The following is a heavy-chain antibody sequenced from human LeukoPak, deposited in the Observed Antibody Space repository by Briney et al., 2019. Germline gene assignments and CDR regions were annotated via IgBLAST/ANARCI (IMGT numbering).Heavy chain of an antibody. J-gene: IGHJ4*02. V-gene: IGHV4-39*01. CDR1: GGSISSPTYS. Sequence: SETLSLTYTVSGGSISSPTYSWAWIRQPPGKGLEWLGSVPHSGSAYYSPSLKSRVTMYEDTSKDQFAMRLSSVPAADTAVYYCARRQLAAGGRGYFFDYWGQGTLVTVSS. D-gene: IGHD6-13*01. CDR2: VPHSGSA. CDR3: ARRQLAAGGRGYFFDY.